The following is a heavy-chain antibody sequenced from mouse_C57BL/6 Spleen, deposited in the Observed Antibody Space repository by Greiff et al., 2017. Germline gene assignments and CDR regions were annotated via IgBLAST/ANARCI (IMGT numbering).Heavy chain of an antibody. J-gene: IGHJ3*01. Sequence: VQLQQSGPELVKPGASVKMSCKASGYTFTDYNMHWVKQSHGKSLEWIGYINPNNGGTSYNQKFKGKATLTVNKSSSTAYMELRSLTSEDSAVYYCASPIYYDYDDCAYWGQGTLVTVSA. V-gene: IGHV1-22*01. D-gene: IGHD2-4*01. CDR1: GYTFTDYN. CDR3: ASPIYYDYDDCAY. CDR2: INPNNGGT.